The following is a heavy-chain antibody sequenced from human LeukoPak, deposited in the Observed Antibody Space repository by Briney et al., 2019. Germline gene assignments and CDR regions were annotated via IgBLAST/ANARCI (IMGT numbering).Heavy chain of an antibody. D-gene: IGHD3-3*01. CDR2: ISDSGHTK. CDR1: GFTLSPYA. J-gene: IGHJ5*02. CDR3: ARKELEGSWFDP. Sequence: TGGSLRLSCAASGFTLSPYAMNWVRQAPGKGLEWIAFISDSGHTKYNADSVKGRFTISRDNAKNSVFLQMNSLRDEDTAVYYCARKELEGSWFDPWGQGTLDTVTS. V-gene: IGHV3-48*02.